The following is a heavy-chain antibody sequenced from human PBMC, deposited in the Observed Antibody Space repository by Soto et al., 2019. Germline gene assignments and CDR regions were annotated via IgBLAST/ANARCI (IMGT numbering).Heavy chain of an antibody. CDR2: ISQSGNSI. Sequence: EVQLLESGGGLVHPGGSLRLSCAASGFSFSNYAMTWVRQAPGKGLEWVSGISQSGNSIYYADSVKGGFTTSRDNSKRTVYMQMNSLGAETTTLSYCAKRVSNTGYDGFDHWGEVTIIVVAS. V-gene: IGHV3-23*01. CDR3: AKRVSNTGYDGFDH. D-gene: IGHD6-13*01. J-gene: IGHJ4*02. CDR1: GFSFSNYA.